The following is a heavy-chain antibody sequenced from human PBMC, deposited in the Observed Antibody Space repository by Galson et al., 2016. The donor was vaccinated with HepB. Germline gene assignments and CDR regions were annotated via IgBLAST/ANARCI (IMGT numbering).Heavy chain of an antibody. D-gene: IGHD6-13*01. V-gene: IGHV4-4*02. Sequence: LSLTCTVSGGAFTINWCTWVRQPPGKGLEWIGEIYPSGKTNYSPSLKSRVTISVDKSKKQFSLKLSYVTAADTAIYYCAGSVAAAGSSGWFDPWGQGTLVTVSA. J-gene: IGHJ5*02. CDR1: GGAFTINW. CDR3: AGSVAAAGSSGWFDP. CDR2: IYPSGKT.